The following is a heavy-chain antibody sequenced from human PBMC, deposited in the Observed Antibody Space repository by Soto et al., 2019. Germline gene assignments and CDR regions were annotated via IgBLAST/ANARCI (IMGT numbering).Heavy chain of an antibody. CDR1: GFTFSHHS. Sequence: PGGCLRLCCSGSGFTFSHHSLYGVRQSPGKGLQCVSSSRGRGGNIYYAEPVKGRFTISRDNSKNTLYLQMTSLSSEDSAVYYCVKVSGYCTGGSCFSSFDYWGQGT. CDR2: SRGRGGNI. J-gene: IGHJ4*02. CDR3: VKVSGYCTGGSCFSSFDY. V-gene: IGHV3-64D*06. D-gene: IGHD2-15*01.